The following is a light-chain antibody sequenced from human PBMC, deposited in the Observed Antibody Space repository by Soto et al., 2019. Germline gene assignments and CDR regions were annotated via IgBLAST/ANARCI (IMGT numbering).Light chain of an antibody. CDR2: ANN. CDR1: SSNIGAGYD. J-gene: IGLJ1*01. V-gene: IGLV1-40*01. CDR3: QSYDTSPSGYV. Sequence: QSVLTQPPSVSGAPGQRATLSCTGSSSNIGAGYDVHWYQQLPGTAPKLLIYANNNRPAGVPDRFSVSKSGTSASLVITGLQAEDEADYYCQSYDTSPSGYVFGTGTKVTVL.